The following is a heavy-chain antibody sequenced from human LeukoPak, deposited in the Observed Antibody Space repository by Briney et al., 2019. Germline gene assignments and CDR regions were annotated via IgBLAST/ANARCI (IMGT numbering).Heavy chain of an antibody. V-gene: IGHV1-69*06. CDR1: GGTFSSNA. CDR2: IIPIFGTA. J-gene: IGHJ3*02. D-gene: IGHD3-10*01. CDR3: ARPTMVRGLLSAFDI. Sequence: GASVKVSCKASGGTFSSNAISWVRQAPGQGLEWMGGIIPIFGTANYAQKFQGRVTITADKSTSTAYMELSSLRSEDTAVYYCARPTMVRGLLSAFDIWGQGTMVTVSS.